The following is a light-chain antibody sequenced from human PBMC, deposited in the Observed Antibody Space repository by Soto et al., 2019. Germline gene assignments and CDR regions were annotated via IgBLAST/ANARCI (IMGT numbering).Light chain of an antibody. CDR2: GAS. J-gene: IGKJ3*01. V-gene: IGKV3-15*01. Sequence: EIVMTQSPATLSVSPGERATLSCRASQSVSSNLAWYQQKPGQAPRLLIYGASTRATGIPARFSGSGSGTEFTLTISSLKSEDFAVYYCQQYHNWLGAFGPGTKVDIK. CDR3: QQYHNWLGA. CDR1: QSVSSN.